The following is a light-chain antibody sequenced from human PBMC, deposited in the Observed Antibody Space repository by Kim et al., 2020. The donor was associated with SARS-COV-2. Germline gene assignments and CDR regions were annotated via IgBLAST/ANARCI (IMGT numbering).Light chain of an antibody. V-gene: IGLV3-1*01. CDR2: QEK. CDR3: QAWDSSTHNYV. J-gene: IGLJ1*01. CDR1: KLGDKY. Sequence: PGQTARITCSGYKLGDKYVSWYEQKPGQAPVVVTYQEKQRPSGVPERFSGSNSGNTATLTISATQAMDEADYYCQAWDSSTHNYVFGAGTKVTVL.